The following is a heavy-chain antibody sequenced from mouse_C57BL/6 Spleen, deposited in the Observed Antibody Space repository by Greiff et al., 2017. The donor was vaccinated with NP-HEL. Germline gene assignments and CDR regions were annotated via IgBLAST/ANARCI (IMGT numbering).Heavy chain of an antibody. J-gene: IGHJ3*01. V-gene: IGHV1-26*01. CDR1: GYTFTDYY. CDR2: INPNNGGT. CDR3: ARWGVGFAY. Sequence: EVQLQQSGPELVKPGASVKISCKASGYTFTDYYMNWVKQSHGKSLEWIGDINPNNGGTSYNQKFKGKATLTVDKSSSTAYMELRSLTSEDSAVYYCARWGVGFAYWGQGTLVTVSA.